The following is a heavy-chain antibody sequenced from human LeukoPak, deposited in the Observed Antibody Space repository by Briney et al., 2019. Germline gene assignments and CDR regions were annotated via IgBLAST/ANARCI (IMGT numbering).Heavy chain of an antibody. J-gene: IGHJ4*02. V-gene: IGHV4-61*02. Sequence: SQTLSLTCTVSGGSISSGSYYWSWIRQPAGKGLEWIGRIYTSGSTNYNPSLKSRVTISVDTSKNQFSLKLSSVTAADTAVYYCARDRGDGGNAHFDYWGQGTLVTVSS. CDR1: GGSISSGSYY. CDR2: IYTSGST. CDR3: ARDRGDGGNAHFDY. D-gene: IGHD4-23*01.